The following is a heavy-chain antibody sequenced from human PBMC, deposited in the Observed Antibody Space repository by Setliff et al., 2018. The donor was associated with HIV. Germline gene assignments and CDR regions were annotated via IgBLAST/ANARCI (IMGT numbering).Heavy chain of an antibody. J-gene: IGHJ6*03. CDR3: ARLIKHYDFWSGYYGAYYYYMDV. CDR1: GYTFTRYG. D-gene: IGHD3-3*01. V-gene: IGHV1-18*01. Sequence: ASVKVSCKASGYTFTRYGISWVRQAPGQGLEWMGWFSGYNGNTKYVQKLQGRVTMTTDTYTSTAYMDLRSLRSDDTAVYYCARLIKHYDFWSGYYGAYYYYMDVWGTGTTVTVSS. CDR2: FSGYNGNT.